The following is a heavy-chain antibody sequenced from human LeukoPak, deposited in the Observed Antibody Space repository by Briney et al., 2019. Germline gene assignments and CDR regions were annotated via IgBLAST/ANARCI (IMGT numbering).Heavy chain of an antibody. CDR2: ISSSGSTI. CDR3: ARALWSGHTYYGMDV. CDR1: GFTFSDYY. Sequence: NPGGSLRLSCAASGFTFSDYYMSWIHQAPGKGLEWVSYISSSGSTIYYADSVKGRFTISRDNAKNSLYLQMNSLRAEDTALYYCARALWSGHTYYGMDVWGQGTTVTVSS. J-gene: IGHJ6*02. D-gene: IGHD3-10*01. V-gene: IGHV3-11*04.